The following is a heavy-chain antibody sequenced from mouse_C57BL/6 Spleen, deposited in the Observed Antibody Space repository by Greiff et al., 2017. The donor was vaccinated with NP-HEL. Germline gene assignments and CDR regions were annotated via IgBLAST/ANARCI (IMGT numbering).Heavy chain of an antibody. CDR3: ARGDGYDVWFAY. D-gene: IGHD2-2*01. Sequence: QVQLQQPGAELVKPGASVKLSCKASGYTFTSYWMQWVKQRPGQGLEWIGEIDPSDSYTNYNQKFKGKATLTVDTSSSTAYMQLSSLTSEDSAVYYCARGDGYDVWFAYWGQGTLVTVSA. CDR2: IDPSDSYT. CDR1: GYTFTSYW. J-gene: IGHJ3*01. V-gene: IGHV1-50*01.